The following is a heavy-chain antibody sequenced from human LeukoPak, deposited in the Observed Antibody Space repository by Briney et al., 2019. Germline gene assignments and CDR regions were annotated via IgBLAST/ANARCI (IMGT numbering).Heavy chain of an antibody. Sequence: GGSLRLSCAASGFTFSSYGMHWVRQAPGKGLEWVAVISYDGSNKYYADSVKGRFTISRDNSKNTLYLQMNSLRAEDTAVYYCAKDQARLLWFGEIDYWGQRTLVTVSS. CDR3: AKDQARLLWFGEIDY. CDR2: ISYDGSNK. J-gene: IGHJ4*02. D-gene: IGHD3-10*01. CDR1: GFTFSSYG. V-gene: IGHV3-30*18.